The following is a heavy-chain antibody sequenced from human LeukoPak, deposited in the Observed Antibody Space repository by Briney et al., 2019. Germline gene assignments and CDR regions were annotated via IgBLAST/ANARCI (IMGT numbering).Heavy chain of an antibody. CDR1: GDSVSSNSAA. CDR2: TYYRSKWYN. CDR3: ARDLGGDSGWTYYYYGMDV. D-gene: IGHD6-19*01. V-gene: IGHV6-1*01. Sequence: SQTLSLTCAISGDSVSSNSAAWNWIRQSPSRGLEWLGRTYYRSKWYNDYAVSVKSRMTINPDTSKNQFSLQLNSVTPEDTAVYYCARDLGGDSGWTYYYYGMDVWGQGTTVTVSS. J-gene: IGHJ6*02.